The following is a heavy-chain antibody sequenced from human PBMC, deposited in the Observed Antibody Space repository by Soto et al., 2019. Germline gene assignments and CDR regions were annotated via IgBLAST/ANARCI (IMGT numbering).Heavy chain of an antibody. CDR3: AREWDVVVVAANDAFDI. D-gene: IGHD2-15*01. V-gene: IGHV3-30-3*01. CDR2: ISYDGSNK. CDR1: GFTFSSYA. Sequence: GGSLRLSCAASGFTFSSYAMHWVRQAPGKGLEWVAVISYDGSNKYYADSVKGRFTISRDNSKNTLYLQMNSLRAEDTAVYYCAREWDVVVVAANDAFDIWGQGTMVTVSS. J-gene: IGHJ3*02.